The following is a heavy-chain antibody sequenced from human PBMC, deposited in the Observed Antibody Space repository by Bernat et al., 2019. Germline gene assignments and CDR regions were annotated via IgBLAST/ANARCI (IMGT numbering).Heavy chain of an antibody. CDR1: GFTFSSYD. CDR3: ARGTIFGVAGDGMDV. D-gene: IGHD3-3*01. CDR2: IGTAGDP. V-gene: IGHV3-13*05. Sequence: EVQLVESGGGLVQPGGSLRLSCAASGFTFSSYDMHWVRQATGKGLECVSAIGTAGDPYYPGSVKGRFTISRENAKNSLYLQMNSLRAGDTAVYYCARGTIFGVAGDGMDVWGQGTTVTVSS. J-gene: IGHJ6*02.